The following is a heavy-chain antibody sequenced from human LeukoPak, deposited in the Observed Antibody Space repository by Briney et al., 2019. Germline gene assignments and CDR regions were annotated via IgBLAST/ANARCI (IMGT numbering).Heavy chain of an antibody. V-gene: IGHV4-59*01. D-gene: IGHD3-22*01. Sequence: SETLSLTCAVYGGSFSGYYWSWIRQPPGKGLEWIGYIYYSGSTNYNPSLKSRVTISVDTSKNQFSLKLSSVTAADTAVYYCARVLYYDSSGYYYGGAYYFDYWGQGTLVTVSS. J-gene: IGHJ4*02. CDR2: IYYSGST. CDR3: ARVLYYDSSGYYYGGAYYFDY. CDR1: GGSFSGYY.